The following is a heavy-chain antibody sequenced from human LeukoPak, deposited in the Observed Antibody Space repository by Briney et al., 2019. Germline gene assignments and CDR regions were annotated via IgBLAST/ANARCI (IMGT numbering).Heavy chain of an antibody. CDR3: ARLGVNTYYYDSSGYSPI. V-gene: IGHV1-69*05. CDR2: IIPIFSRA. J-gene: IGHJ4*02. D-gene: IGHD3-22*01. CDR1: EATFSSYA. Sequence: GASVNVSCKASEATFSSYAISGRRQAPGQGLEWMGRIIPIFSRANYAQKFQDRVTITKDESPRRAYMALSSVRSEDTAVYYCARLGVNTYYYDSSGYSPIWGQGTLVTVSS.